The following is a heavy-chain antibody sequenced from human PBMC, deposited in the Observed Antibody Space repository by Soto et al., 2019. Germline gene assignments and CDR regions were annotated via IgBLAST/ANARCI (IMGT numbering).Heavy chain of an antibody. CDR1: GASITSPNW. CDR3: ARGGSGSGTGDFDY. D-gene: IGHD1-26*01. CDR2: IYHSGDT. J-gene: IGHJ4*02. V-gene: IGHV4-4*02. Sequence: QVQLQEWGPGLVKPSGTLSLTCAVSGASITSPNWWSWVRQSPGKGLEWIGEIYHSGDTNYNPSLKSRIMMSLDRSKNHISLTLNSVAAADTAVYYCARGGSGSGTGDFDYWGQGTLVTVSS.